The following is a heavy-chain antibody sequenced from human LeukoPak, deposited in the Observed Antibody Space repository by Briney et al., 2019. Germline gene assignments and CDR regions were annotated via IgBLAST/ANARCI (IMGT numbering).Heavy chain of an antibody. D-gene: IGHD3-10*01. CDR3: AKYRGFGDSYDS. V-gene: IGHV3-23*01. CDR2: IGGSGGGI. CDR1: RFTFNSYT. Sequence: GGSLRLTCAASRFTFNSYTMRRVRQAPGMRLEWVSTIGGSGGGIYYADSVKGRFTISRDNSQSTLYLQMNSLRAEDTAVYYCAKYRGFGDSYDSWGQGTLVTVSS. J-gene: IGHJ4*02.